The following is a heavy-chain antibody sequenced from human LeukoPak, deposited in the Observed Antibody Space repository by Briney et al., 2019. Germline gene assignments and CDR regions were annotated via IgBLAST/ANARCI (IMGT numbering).Heavy chain of an antibody. D-gene: IGHD3-22*01. Sequence: GTSLRLSCEASGFIFSSYGMHWVRQAPGKGLEWVAVIWYDGSNKYYADSVKGRFTISRDNSKNTLYLQMNSLRAEDTAVYYCASGSSYYYDSSGPNGYWGQGTLVTVSS. CDR1: GFIFSSYG. J-gene: IGHJ4*02. CDR3: ASGSSYYYDSSGPNGY. V-gene: IGHV3-30*19. CDR2: IWYDGSNK.